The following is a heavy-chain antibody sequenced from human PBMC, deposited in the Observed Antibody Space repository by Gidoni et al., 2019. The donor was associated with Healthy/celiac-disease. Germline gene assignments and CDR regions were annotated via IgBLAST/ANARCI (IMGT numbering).Heavy chain of an antibody. CDR3: ASLTGVSLDYYDNRFYFDY. CDR2: IKQDGSEK. D-gene: IGHD3-22*01. J-gene: IGHJ4*02. V-gene: IGHV3-7*01. Sequence: EVQLVESGGGLVQPGGSLRLSCAASGFPFSRYWMRWVRQAPGKGLEWVANIKQDGSEKYYVDSVKGRFTISRDNAKNSLYLQMNSLRAEDTAVYYCASLTGVSLDYYDNRFYFDYWGQGTLVTVSS. CDR1: GFPFSRYW.